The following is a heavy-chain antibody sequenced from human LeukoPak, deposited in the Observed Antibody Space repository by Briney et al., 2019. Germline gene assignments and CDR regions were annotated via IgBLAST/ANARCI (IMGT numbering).Heavy chain of an antibody. Sequence: GGSLRLSCAASGFTFSDYYMSWIRQAPGKGLEWVSVIYSGGSTYYADSVKGRFTISRDNSKNTLYLQMNSLRAEDTAVYYCARSRTSGYYYYGMDVWGQGTTVTVSS. CDR1: GFTFSDYY. CDR2: IYSGGST. J-gene: IGHJ6*02. D-gene: IGHD3-10*01. CDR3: ARSRTSGYYYYGMDV. V-gene: IGHV3-66*01.